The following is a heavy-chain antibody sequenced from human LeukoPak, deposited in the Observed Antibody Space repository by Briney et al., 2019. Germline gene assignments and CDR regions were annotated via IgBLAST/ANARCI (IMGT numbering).Heavy chain of an antibody. V-gene: IGHV4-39*07. CDR1: GASLSTSPYY. CDR2: IYYTGST. CDR3: ARPSVSYYYYMDV. J-gene: IGHJ6*03. Sequence: SETLSLTCSVSGASLSTSPYYWGWIRQPPGKGLERIGNIYYTGSTYYNVSLNSRVTISIDTSKNLFSLKLSSVTAADTAVYYCARPSVSYYYYMDVWGKGTTVTVSS.